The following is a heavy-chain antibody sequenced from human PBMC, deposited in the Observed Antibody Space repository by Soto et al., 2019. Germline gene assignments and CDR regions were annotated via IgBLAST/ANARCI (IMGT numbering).Heavy chain of an antibody. Sequence: GGSLRLSCAASGFTFGSYSMNWVRQAPGKGLEWVSSISSSSSYIYYADSVKGRFTISRDNAKNSLYLQMNRLRAEDTAVYYSARELVTGKTGYYYYYGMDVWGQGTTVTVSS. J-gene: IGHJ6*02. CDR3: ARELVTGKTGYYYYYGMDV. D-gene: IGHD1-1*01. V-gene: IGHV3-21*01. CDR2: ISSSSSYI. CDR1: GFTFGSYS.